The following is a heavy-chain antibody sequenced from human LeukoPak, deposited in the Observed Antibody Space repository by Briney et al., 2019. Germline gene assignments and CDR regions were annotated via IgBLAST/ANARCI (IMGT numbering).Heavy chain of an antibody. CDR1: GFTFSSYG. Sequence: GGSLRLSCAASGFTFSSYGMHWVRQAPGKGLEWVSSISGGGTYYADSRKGRFTISRDNSKNTLYLQMNSLRVEDTAMYFCARDPNGDYIGTFDMRGRGTMVSVSS. V-gene: IGHV3-38-3*01. J-gene: IGHJ3*02. CDR3: ARDPNGDYIGTFDM. CDR2: ISGGGT. D-gene: IGHD4-17*01.